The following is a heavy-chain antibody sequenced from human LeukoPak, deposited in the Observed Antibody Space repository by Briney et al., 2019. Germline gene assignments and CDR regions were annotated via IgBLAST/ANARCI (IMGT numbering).Heavy chain of an antibody. CDR2: VENTGST. J-gene: IGHJ4*02. Sequence: SETLSLTCTVSGGSISNYWSWIRPPPGKGLEWIGNVENTGSTNYNPSLESRVTISVDTSKNHFSLRLCSVTAADTAVYYCARAVGDSGHGRYFDYWGQGTLVTVSS. V-gene: IGHV4-59*01. CDR3: ARAVGDSGHGRYFDY. CDR1: GGSISNY. D-gene: IGHD5-12*01.